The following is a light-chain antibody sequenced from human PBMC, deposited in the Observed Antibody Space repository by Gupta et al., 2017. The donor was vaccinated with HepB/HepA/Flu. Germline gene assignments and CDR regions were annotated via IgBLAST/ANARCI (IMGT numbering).Light chain of an antibody. CDR2: RAS. J-gene: IGKJ2*01. Sequence: DIVMTQSPDSLAVSLGERATINCKSSQSVLYSSNNKNYLAWYQQKPGQPPKLLIYRASTRESGVPDRFSGSGSGTDFTLTISSLQAEDVAVYYCQQYYSTPDTFGQGTKLEIK. CDR1: QSVLYSSNNKNY. CDR3: QQYYSTPDT. V-gene: IGKV4-1*01.